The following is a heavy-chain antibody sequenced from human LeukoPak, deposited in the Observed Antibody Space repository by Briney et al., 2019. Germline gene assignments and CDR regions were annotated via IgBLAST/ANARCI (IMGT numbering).Heavy chain of an antibody. CDR1: GGSISSYY. J-gene: IGHJ6*02. CDR2: IYHSGST. D-gene: IGHD3-10*01. V-gene: IGHV4-4*07. CDR3: ARDFTYYYGSGSYKDGMDV. Sequence: SETLSLTCTVSGGSISSYYWSWIRQPAGKGLEWIGRIYHSGSTYYNPSLKSRVTISADTSKNQFSLKLSSVTAADTAVYYCARDFTYYYGSGSYKDGMDVWGQGTTVTVSS.